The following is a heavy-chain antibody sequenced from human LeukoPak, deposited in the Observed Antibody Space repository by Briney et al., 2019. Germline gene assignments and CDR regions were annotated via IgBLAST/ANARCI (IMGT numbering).Heavy chain of an antibody. J-gene: IGHJ4*02. V-gene: IGHV3-30*02. CDR2: IQYDGNNK. CDR1: GFTFSSYG. Sequence: PGGSLRLSCAASGFTFSSYGMHWVRQPRGKGLEGVAFIQYDGNNKYYADSVKGRFTVSRDNSKNTLYLQMKSLRTEDRAVYYCAKLRYGSELVDYWGQGTLATVSS. CDR3: AKLRYGSELVDY. D-gene: IGHD1-26*01.